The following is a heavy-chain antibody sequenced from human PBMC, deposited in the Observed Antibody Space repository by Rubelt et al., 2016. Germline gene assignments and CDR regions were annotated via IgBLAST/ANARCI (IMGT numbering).Heavy chain of an antibody. Sequence: QVQLQQWGAGLLKPSETLSLTCAVYGGSFSGYYWSWIRQPPGKGLEWIGEINHSGSPNYNPSLKCRVTISVDTSKNQFSLKLSSVTAADTAVYYCARGQSYDFWSGYYEGAFDIWGQGTMVTVSS. CDR2: INHSGSP. V-gene: IGHV4-34*01. J-gene: IGHJ3*02. D-gene: IGHD3-3*01. CDR3: ARGQSYDFWSGYYEGAFDI. CDR1: GGSFSGYY.